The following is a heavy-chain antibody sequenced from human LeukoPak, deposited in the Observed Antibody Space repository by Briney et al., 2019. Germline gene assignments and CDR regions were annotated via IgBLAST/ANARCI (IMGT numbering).Heavy chain of an antibody. D-gene: IGHD2-15*01. CDR2: IFPSGGEI. J-gene: IGHJ5*02. V-gene: IGHV3-23*01. CDR1: GFTFSTLA. CDR3: AKDVVVVVAANLWNWFDP. Sequence: PGGSLRLSCAASGFTFSTLAMIWVRQPPGKGLEWVSSIFPSGGEIHYADSVRGRFTISRDNSKSTLSLQMNSLRAEDTAVYYCAKDVVVVVAANLWNWFDPWGQGTLVTVSS.